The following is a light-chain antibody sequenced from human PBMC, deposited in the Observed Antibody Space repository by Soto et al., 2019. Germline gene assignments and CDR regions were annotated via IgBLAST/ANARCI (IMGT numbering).Light chain of an antibody. CDR3: QQRSNWPPRFT. V-gene: IGKV3-11*01. CDR2: DAS. Sequence: EIVLTQSPATPSLSPGERATLSCRASQSVSSYLAWYQQKPGQAPRLLIYDASNRATGIPARFSGSGSGTDFTPTISSLEPEDFAVYYCQQRSNWPPRFTFGPGTKVDIK. CDR1: QSVSSY. J-gene: IGKJ3*01.